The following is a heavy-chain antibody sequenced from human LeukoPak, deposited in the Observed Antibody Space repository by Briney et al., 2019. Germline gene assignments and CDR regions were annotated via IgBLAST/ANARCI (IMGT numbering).Heavy chain of an antibody. J-gene: IGHJ4*02. CDR1: GYSISGGYF. V-gene: IGHV4-38-2*01. Sequence: SETLTLTCAVSGYSISGGYFWGWIRQSPRKGLEWIGSIFHSGNTYYNPSLKSRVTLSVDTSKNEFSLRLTSVTAEDTAMYYCASPRGTYIDYWGQGTLVTVSS. CDR3: ASPRGTYIDY. CDR2: IFHSGNT. D-gene: IGHD3-16*01.